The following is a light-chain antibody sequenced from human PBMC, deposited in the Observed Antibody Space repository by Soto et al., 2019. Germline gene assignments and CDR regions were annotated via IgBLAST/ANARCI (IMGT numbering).Light chain of an antibody. J-gene: IGKJ1*01. V-gene: IGKV1-33*01. CDR2: DAS. CDR3: QQYYNLPPTWT. CDR1: QDISNY. Sequence: IEMSVCKDFQISSVGGRLTRTCQAIQDISNYLNWYQQKPGKAPKLLIYDASNLETGVPSRFSGGVSWAHITHTIRNRQPEDIATHYFQQYYNLPPTWTFGQGTKVDIK.